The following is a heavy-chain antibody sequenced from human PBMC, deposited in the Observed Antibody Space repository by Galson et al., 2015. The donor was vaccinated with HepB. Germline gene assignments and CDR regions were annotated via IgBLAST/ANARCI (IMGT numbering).Heavy chain of an antibody. D-gene: IGHD3-22*01. CDR3: AKDHRDYYDSSGYPGEHFSFDY. CDR1: GFTFSSYA. CDR2: ISGSGGST. J-gene: IGHJ4*02. Sequence: SLRLSCAASGFTFSSYAMSWVRQAPGKGLEWVSAISGSGGSTYYADSVKGRFTISRDNSKNTLYLQMNSLRAEDTAVYYCAKDHRDYYDSSGYPGEHFSFDYWGQGTLVTVSS. V-gene: IGHV3-23*01.